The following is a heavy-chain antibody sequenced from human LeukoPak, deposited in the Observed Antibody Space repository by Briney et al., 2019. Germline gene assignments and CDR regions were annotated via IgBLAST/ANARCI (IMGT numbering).Heavy chain of an antibody. Sequence: GGSLRLSCAASGFTFSSNYMSWVRQAPGKGLEWVSVIYSGGSTYYSDSVMGRFTISRDNSKNTLYLQMNSLRAEDTGVYYCARSGAFGGVYDYWGQGTLVTVSS. V-gene: IGHV3-53*01. CDR2: IYSGGST. CDR3: ARSGAFGGVYDY. D-gene: IGHD3-16*01. CDR1: GFTFSSNY. J-gene: IGHJ4*02.